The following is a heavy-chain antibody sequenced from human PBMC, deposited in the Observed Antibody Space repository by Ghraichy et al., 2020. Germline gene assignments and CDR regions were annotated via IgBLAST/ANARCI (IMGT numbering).Heavy chain of an antibody. J-gene: IGHJ6*02. CDR1: GFTFSSYS. Sequence: GESLNISCAASGFTFSSYSMNWVRQAPGKGLEWVSYISSSSSTIYYADSVKGRFTISRDNAKNSLYLQMNSLRDEDTAVYYCARDVAWLDEEYYYYYYGMDVWGQGTTVTVSS. CDR3: ARDVAWLDEEYYYYYYGMDV. D-gene: IGHD6-19*01. V-gene: IGHV3-48*02. CDR2: ISSSSSTI.